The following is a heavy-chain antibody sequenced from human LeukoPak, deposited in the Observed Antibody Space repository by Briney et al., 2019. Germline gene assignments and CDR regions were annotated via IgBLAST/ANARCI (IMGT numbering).Heavy chain of an antibody. D-gene: IGHD1-26*01. CDR1: GYTFISYG. CDR2: ISPYTTKT. Sequence: ASVKVSCKASGYTFISYGITRVRQAPGQGLEWMGWISPYTTKTNYAQSLQGRVTMTTDTSTSTAYMELRSLRSDDTAVYYCARGGGVGPTAPPDYYSYQMDVWGKGTTVTVSS. CDR3: ARGGGVGPTAPPDYYSYQMDV. V-gene: IGHV1-18*01. J-gene: IGHJ6*03.